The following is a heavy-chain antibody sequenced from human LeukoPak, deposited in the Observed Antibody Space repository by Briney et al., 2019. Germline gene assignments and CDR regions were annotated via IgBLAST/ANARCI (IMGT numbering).Heavy chain of an antibody. Sequence: ASVKVSCKASGYTFTGYYMHWVRQAPGQGLEWMGWINPNSGGTNYAQKFQGRVTMTRDTSISTAYMELSRLRSDDTAVYYCARGPLIRYFDCLESYWGQGTLVTVSS. D-gene: IGHD3-9*01. CDR3: ARGPLIRYFDCLESY. V-gene: IGHV1-2*02. J-gene: IGHJ4*02. CDR2: INPNSGGT. CDR1: GYTFTGYY.